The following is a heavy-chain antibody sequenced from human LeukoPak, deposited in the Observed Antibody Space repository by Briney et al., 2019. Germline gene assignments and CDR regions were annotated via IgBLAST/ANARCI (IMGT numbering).Heavy chain of an antibody. CDR3: ARRAMVRGGTYFDY. Sequence: SETLSLTCTVSGGSISSSSYYWGWIRQPPGKGLEWIGSIYYSGSTYYNPSLKSRVTISVDTSKNQFPLKLSSVTAADTAVYYCARRAMVRGGTYFDYWGQGTLVTVSS. CDR2: IYYSGST. CDR1: GGSISSSSYY. J-gene: IGHJ4*02. D-gene: IGHD3-10*01. V-gene: IGHV4-39*01.